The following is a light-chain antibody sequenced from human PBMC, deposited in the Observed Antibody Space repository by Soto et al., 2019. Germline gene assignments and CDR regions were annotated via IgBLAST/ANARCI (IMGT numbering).Light chain of an antibody. V-gene: IGKV3-20*01. CDR1: QSVSSSY. J-gene: IGKJ2*01. CDR2: DAS. Sequence: EIVLTLSPGTLSLSPGERATLSCRASQSVSSSYLAWYQQKHGQAPRLLIYDASSRATGIPDRFSGSESGTDFTLTISRLEPEDFAVYYSQQYGSSPPNTFGQDTKLEIK. CDR3: QQYGSSPPNT.